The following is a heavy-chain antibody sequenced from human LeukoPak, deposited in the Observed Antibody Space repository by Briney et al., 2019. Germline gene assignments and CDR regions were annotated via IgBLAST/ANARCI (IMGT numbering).Heavy chain of an antibody. V-gene: IGHV3-30-3*01. Sequence: GGSLRLSCTAAGFTFSTYAMGWARQAPGKGLEWVALMSYDGSNKYYADSVKGRFTISRDNSKNTLYLQMNSLRAEDTAVYYCAREGREWLSVGIDYWGRGTLVTVSS. D-gene: IGHD6-19*01. CDR3: AREGREWLSVGIDY. CDR2: MSYDGSNK. J-gene: IGHJ4*02. CDR1: GFTFSTYA.